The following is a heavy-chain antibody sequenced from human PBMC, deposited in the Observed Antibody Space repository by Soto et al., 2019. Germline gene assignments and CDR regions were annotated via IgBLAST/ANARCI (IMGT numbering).Heavy chain of an antibody. CDR1: GGTFSSYA. CDR3: ARDSGSSWPVYYYYGMDV. V-gene: IGHV1-69*13. D-gene: IGHD6-13*01. J-gene: IGHJ6*02. Sequence: SVKVSCKASGGTFSSYASSWVRQAPEQGLEWMGGIIPIFGTANYAQKLQGRVTITADESTSTAYMELSSLRSEDTAVYYCARDSGSSWPVYYYYGMDVWGQGTTVTVSS. CDR2: IIPIFGTA.